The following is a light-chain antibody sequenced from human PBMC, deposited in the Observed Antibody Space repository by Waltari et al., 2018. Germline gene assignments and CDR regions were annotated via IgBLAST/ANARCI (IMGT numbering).Light chain of an antibody. CDR1: QSLSSTY. CDR3: QQYGSAPPYS. J-gene: IGKJ2*01. V-gene: IGKV3-20*01. Sequence: EIVLTQSPGPLSLSPGERATLSCRASQSLSSTYLVWYQQRPGQAPRLLIYGAFHRATGIPDRFSGSGSGTDFTLTISRLEPEDFAVYYCQQYGSAPPYSFGQGTKVEIK. CDR2: GAF.